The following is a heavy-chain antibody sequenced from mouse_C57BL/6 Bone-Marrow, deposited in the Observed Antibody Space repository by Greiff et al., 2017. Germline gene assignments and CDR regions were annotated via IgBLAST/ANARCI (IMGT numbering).Heavy chain of an antibody. V-gene: IGHV1-54*01. D-gene: IGHD4-1*01. Sequence: QVQLQQSGAELVRPGTSVTVSCKASGYAFTNYLIEWVKQRPGQGLEWIGVINPGSGGTKYNEKFQGQATLTADKSSSTAYMQLSRLTSESSAVYYCARAKNWDSWFAYWGQGTLVTVSA. J-gene: IGHJ3*01. CDR2: INPGSGGT. CDR3: ARAKNWDSWFAY. CDR1: GYAFTNYL.